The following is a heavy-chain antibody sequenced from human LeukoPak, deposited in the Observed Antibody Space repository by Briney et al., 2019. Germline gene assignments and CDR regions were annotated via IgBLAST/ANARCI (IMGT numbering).Heavy chain of an antibody. CDR2: IYYRGNT. CDR3: ARAGNNWSFDY. Sequence: PSETLSLTCTVSGDSVSIYYWSWIGQPPGKGLEWIGYIYYRGNTNYNPSLKSRVTMAVDTSKNQFSLKVSSVTAADTAVYYCARAGNNWSFDYWGQGTLVTVSS. J-gene: IGHJ4*02. CDR1: GDSVSIYY. V-gene: IGHV4-59*02. D-gene: IGHD1-1*01.